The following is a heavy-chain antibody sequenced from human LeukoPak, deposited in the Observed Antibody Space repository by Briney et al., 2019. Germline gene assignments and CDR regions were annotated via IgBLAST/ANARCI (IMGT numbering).Heavy chain of an antibody. CDR1: GFIFSSYG. CDR2: ISFDGSNK. J-gene: IGHJ4*02. D-gene: IGHD3-16*01. V-gene: IGHV3-30*03. Sequence: GRSLRLSCAASGFIFSSYGIHWVRQAPGKGLEWMAVISFDGSNKYHADSVKGRFNISRDNSKNTLYLQMNSLRADDTAVYYCALGGTYFDYWGQGTLVTVSS. CDR3: ALGGTYFDY.